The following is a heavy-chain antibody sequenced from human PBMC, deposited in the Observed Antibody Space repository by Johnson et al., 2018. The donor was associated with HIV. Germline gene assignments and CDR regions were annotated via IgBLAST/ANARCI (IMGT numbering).Heavy chain of an antibody. Sequence: QVQLVESGGGVVQPGRSLRLSCAASGFTFSSYAMHWVRQAPGKGLEWVAVISYDGSNKYYADSVKGRFTISRDNSKNTLYLQMNSLRAEDTALYYCAKDMVVRENGAFDIWGQGTMVTVSS. V-gene: IGHV3-30-3*01. CDR3: AKDMVVRENGAFDI. CDR1: GFTFSSYA. J-gene: IGHJ3*02. D-gene: IGHD3-10*01. CDR2: ISYDGSNK.